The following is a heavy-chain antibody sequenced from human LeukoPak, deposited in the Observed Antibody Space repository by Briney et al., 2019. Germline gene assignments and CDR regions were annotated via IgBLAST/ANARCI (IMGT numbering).Heavy chain of an antibody. CDR3: ARGGGLDV. Sequence: GGSLRLSCAASGFIFTNYFMSWVRQAPGKGLEWVASIKHDGSEKYYVDSVRGRFTISRDNTMNSLYLQMSNLRAEDTAVYFCARGGGLDVWGQGATVTVSS. J-gene: IGHJ6*02. CDR1: GFIFTNYF. D-gene: IGHD3-16*01. CDR2: IKHDGSEK. V-gene: IGHV3-7*03.